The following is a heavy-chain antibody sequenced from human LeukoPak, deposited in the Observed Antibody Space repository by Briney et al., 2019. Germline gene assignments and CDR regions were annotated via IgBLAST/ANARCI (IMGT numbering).Heavy chain of an antibody. J-gene: IGHJ4*02. CDR1: GGSISNYY. D-gene: IGHD1-26*01. V-gene: IGHV4-4*09. CDR2: IYTSGST. Sequence: SETLSLNCTVSGGSISNYYWSWIRQPPGKGLEWIGYIYTSGSTNYNPSLRSRVTISVDTSKNQLSLKLSSVTAADTAVYYCARYSGTYSFDYWGQGTLVTVSS. CDR3: ARYSGTYSFDY.